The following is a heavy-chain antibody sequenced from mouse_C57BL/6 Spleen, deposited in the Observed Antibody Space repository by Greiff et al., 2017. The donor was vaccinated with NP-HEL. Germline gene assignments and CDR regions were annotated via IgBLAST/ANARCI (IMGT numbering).Heavy chain of an antibody. CDR3: ARHSPLTTVVANYYAMDY. CDR1: GFTFSSYG. Sequence: EVQLVESGGDLVKPGGSLKLSCAASGFTFSSYGMSWVRQTPDKRLEWVATISSGGSYTYYPASVKGRFTISRDNAKNTLYLQMSSLKSEDTAMYYCARHSPLTTVVANYYAMDYWGQGTSVTVSS. J-gene: IGHJ4*01. V-gene: IGHV5-6*01. CDR2: ISSGGSYT. D-gene: IGHD1-1*01.